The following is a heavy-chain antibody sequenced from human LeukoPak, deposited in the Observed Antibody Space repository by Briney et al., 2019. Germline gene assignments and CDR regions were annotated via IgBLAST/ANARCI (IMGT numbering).Heavy chain of an antibody. V-gene: IGHV3-73*01. D-gene: IGHD6-13*01. Sequence: GGSLRLSCAASGFTFSGSAMHWVRQASGKGLEWVGRIRSKANSYATAYAASVKGRFTISRDDSKNTAYLQMNSLRAEDAAVYYCAKDVSYSSSWYNYFDYWGQGTLVTVSS. J-gene: IGHJ4*02. CDR3: AKDVSYSSSWYNYFDY. CDR1: GFTFSGSA. CDR2: IRSKANSYAT.